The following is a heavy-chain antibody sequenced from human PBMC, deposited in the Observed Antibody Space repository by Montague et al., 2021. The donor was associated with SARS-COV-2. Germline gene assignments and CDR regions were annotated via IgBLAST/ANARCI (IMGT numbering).Heavy chain of an antibody. V-gene: IGHV4-39*02. J-gene: IGHJ4*02. CDR2: IYYSGST. Sequence: SETLSLTCTVSGGSISSSSYYWGWIRQPPGKGLEWIGSIYYSGSTYYNPSLKSRVTISVDTPKNHFSLKLRSVTAADTAIYYCARAQNTCFIANCVNYFEVWGLGALVTVSS. D-gene: IGHD1-1*01. CDR1: GGSISSSSYY. CDR3: ARAQNTCFIANCVNYFEV.